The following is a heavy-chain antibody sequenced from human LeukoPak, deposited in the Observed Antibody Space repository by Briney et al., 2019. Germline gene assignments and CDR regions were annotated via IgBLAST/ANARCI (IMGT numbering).Heavy chain of an antibody. CDR1: GGSISSGSYY. Sequence: PSETLSLTCTVSGGSISSGSYYWSWIRQPAGKGLEWIGRIYTSGSTNYNPSLKGRVTISVDASKNQFSLKLSSVTAADTAVYYCAISAAGRDYWGQGTLVTVSS. D-gene: IGHD6-13*01. CDR2: IYTSGST. CDR3: AISAAGRDY. J-gene: IGHJ4*02. V-gene: IGHV4-61*02.